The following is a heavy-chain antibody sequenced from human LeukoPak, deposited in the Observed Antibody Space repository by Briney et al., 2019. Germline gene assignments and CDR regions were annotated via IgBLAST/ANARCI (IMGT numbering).Heavy chain of an antibody. CDR3: AKDPGGGYCSGGSCTY. CDR1: GFTFSSYA. D-gene: IGHD2-15*01. V-gene: IGHV3-23*01. J-gene: IGHJ4*02. Sequence: PGGSLRLSCAASGFTFSSYAMSWVRQAPGKGLEWVSGVGDSGAHTFYADSVKGRFTISRDNSKNTVYLQMNSLRAEDTAVYYCAKDPGGGYCSGGSCTYWGQGTLVTVSP. CDR2: VGDSGAHT.